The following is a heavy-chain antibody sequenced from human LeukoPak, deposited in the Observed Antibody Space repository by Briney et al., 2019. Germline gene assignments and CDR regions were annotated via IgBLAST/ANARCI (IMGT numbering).Heavy chain of an antibody. CDR1: GFTFSSYT. Sequence: GGSLRLSCAASGFTFSSYTIHWVRQPPGKGLEWVAVISFDGSNKYYADSVKGRFTISRDNSKNTLYLQMNSLRAEDTAVYYCARGELGSSLGFDPWGQGTLDTVSS. V-gene: IGHV3-30-3*01. CDR3: ARGELGSSLGFDP. D-gene: IGHD3-16*01. J-gene: IGHJ5*02. CDR2: ISFDGSNK.